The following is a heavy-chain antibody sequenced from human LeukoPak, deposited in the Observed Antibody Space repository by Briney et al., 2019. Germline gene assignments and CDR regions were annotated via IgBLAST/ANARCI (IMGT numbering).Heavy chain of an antibody. D-gene: IGHD3-9*01. V-gene: IGHV1-69*05. CDR3: AREGARYPLPFDI. CDR1: GGTFSSYA. Sequence: SVKVSCKASGGTFSSYAISWVRQAPGQGLEWMGGIIPIFGITNYAQKFQGRVTITTDESTSTAYMELSSLRSEDTAVYYCAREGARYPLPFDIWGQGTVVTVSS. CDR2: IIPIFGIT. J-gene: IGHJ3*02.